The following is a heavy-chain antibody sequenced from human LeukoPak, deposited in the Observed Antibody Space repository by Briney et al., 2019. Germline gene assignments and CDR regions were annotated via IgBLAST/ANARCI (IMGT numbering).Heavy chain of an antibody. Sequence: GGSLRLSCAASGFTVSNTYMSWVRQAPGKGLEWVSVIYSGGSTYYADSVKGRFTISRDNSKNTLYLQMNSLRAEDTAVYYCARDRGSYYFDYWGQGTSVTVSS. V-gene: IGHV3-53*01. CDR1: GFTVSNTY. CDR3: ARDRGSYYFDY. J-gene: IGHJ4*02. CDR2: IYSGGST. D-gene: IGHD3-10*01.